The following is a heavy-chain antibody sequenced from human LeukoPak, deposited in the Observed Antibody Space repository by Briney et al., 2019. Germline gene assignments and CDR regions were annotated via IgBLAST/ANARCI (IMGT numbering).Heavy chain of an antibody. CDR2: IYYSGST. CDR1: GGSLSSGDYY. V-gene: IGHV4-30-4*01. D-gene: IGHD2-2*01. J-gene: IGHJ6*02. Sequence: PSQTLSLTCTVSGGSLSSGDYYWSWLRQPPGTGLEWLGYIYYSGSTYYNPSLKSRVTISVDTSKNQFSLKLGSVAAADTAVYYCARGAYRYCSSTSCYPYYYYGMDVWGQGTTVTVSS. CDR3: ARGAYRYCSSTSCYPYYYYGMDV.